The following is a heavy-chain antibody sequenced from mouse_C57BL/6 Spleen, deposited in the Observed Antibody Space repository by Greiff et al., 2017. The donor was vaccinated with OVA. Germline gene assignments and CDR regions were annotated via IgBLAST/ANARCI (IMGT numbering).Heavy chain of an antibody. Sequence: QVQLQQSGPELVKPGASVKLSCKASGYTFTSYDINWVKQRPGQGLEWIGWIYPGVGSTKYNEKFKGKATLTVDTSSSTAYMELSSLTSEDSAVYYCARSQRGDMDYWGQGTSVTVSS. V-gene: IGHV1-85*01. CDR2: IYPGVGST. CDR3: ARSQRGDMDY. CDR1: GYTFTSYD. J-gene: IGHJ4*01. D-gene: IGHD6-1*01.